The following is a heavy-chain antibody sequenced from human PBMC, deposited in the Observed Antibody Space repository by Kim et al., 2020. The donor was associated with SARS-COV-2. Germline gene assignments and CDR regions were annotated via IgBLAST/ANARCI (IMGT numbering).Heavy chain of an antibody. Sequence: GGSLRLSCTTSGFTFTGHAMSWVRQAPGKGLEWVSSIDGSDGTTYYVDSVKGRFSISRDDSKNTLYLHMNAVRADDTATYYCLKGGWGWIWDHWGQGTRVTVSS. CDR2: IDGSDGTT. CDR1: GFTFTGHA. V-gene: IGHV3-23*01. CDR3: LKGGWGWIWDH. J-gene: IGHJ4*02. D-gene: IGHD2-21*01.